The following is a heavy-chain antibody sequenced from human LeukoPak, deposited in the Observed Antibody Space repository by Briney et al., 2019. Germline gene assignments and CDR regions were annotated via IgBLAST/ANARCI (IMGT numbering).Heavy chain of an antibody. Sequence: SVKVSCKASGGTFSSYAISWVRQAPGQGLEWMGGIIPIFGTANYAQKFQGRVTITADESTSTAYMELSSLRSEDTAVYYCARIAVAGPNYYYYGMDVWGKGTTVTVSS. CDR3: ARIAVAGPNYYYYGMDV. D-gene: IGHD6-19*01. CDR2: IIPIFGTA. J-gene: IGHJ6*04. V-gene: IGHV1-69*13. CDR1: GGTFSSYA.